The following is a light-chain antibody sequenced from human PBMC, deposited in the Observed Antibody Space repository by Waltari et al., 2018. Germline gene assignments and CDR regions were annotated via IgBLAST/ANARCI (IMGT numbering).Light chain of an antibody. V-gene: IGLV2-14*03. Sequence: QSALTQPASASWSPGQSITISCTGTSSDVGGYNFVSWYQQHPGKAPKLMIYDVINRPSGVSSRFSGSKSGNTASLTISGLQAEDEAYYYCYSYTTSSTYVFGTGTQVTVL. CDR1: SSDVGGYNF. J-gene: IGLJ1*01. CDR2: DVI. CDR3: YSYTTSSTYV.